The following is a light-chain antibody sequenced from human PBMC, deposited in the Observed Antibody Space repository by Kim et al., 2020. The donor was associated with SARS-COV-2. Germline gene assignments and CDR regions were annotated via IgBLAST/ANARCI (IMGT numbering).Light chain of an antibody. CDR2: DAS. CDR3: QQRSNWSRT. V-gene: IGKV3-11*01. Sequence: EIVLTQSPATLSLFPGERATLACRASQSVSSYLAWYQQKPGQAPRLLIYDASNRAPGIPARFRGSGSGTEFTLTISSLEPEDFAVYYCQQRSNWSRTFGQGTKVDIK. J-gene: IGKJ1*01. CDR1: QSVSSY.